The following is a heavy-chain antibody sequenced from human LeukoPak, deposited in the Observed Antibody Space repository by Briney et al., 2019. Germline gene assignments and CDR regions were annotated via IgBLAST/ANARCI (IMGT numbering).Heavy chain of an antibody. CDR1: GYTLTEFF. J-gene: IGHJ6*02. CDR3: AKELRYYYGMDV. Sequence: SCKDSGYTLTEFFMYWVCQAPGKGLESVAVISYDGSNKYYADSVKGRFTISRDNYKNTLYLQMNSLRADYTAVYYCAKELRYYYGMDVWGQGTTVTVSS. V-gene: IGHV3-30*18. CDR2: ISYDGSNK.